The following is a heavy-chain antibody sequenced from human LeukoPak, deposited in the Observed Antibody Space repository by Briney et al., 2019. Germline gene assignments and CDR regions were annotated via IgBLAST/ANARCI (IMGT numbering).Heavy chain of an antibody. V-gene: IGHV3-53*01. J-gene: IGHJ3*02. CDR2: LYSGGST. D-gene: IGHD3-10*01. Sequence: PGGSLRLSCAASGITFSDYYMSWVRQAPGKGLEWVSVLYSGGSTYYADSVKGRFTISRDNSKNTVYLQMNSLRGEDTAVFYCARDKGTFAFDIWGQGTMVTVSS. CDR1: GITFSDYY. CDR3: ARDKGTFAFDI.